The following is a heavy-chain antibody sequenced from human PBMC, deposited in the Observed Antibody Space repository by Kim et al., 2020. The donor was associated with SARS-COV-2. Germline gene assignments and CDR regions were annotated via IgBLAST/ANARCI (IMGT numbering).Heavy chain of an antibody. CDR1: GGSISSYY. V-gene: IGHV4-59*01. Sequence: SETLSLTCTVSGGSISSYYWSWIRQPPGKGLEWIGYIYYSGSTNYNPSLKSRVTISVDTSKNQFSLKLRSVTAADTAAYYCSRSRRYYFDYWGQGTLVTV. J-gene: IGHJ4*02. CDR3: SRSRRYYFDY. CDR2: IYYSGST.